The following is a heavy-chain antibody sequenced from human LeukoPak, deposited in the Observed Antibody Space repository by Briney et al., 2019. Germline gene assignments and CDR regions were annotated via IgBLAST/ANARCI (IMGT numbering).Heavy chain of an antibody. Sequence: PGGSLRLSCAASGFTFSSYGMHWVRQAPGKGLEWVAFIRYDGSNKYYADSVKGRFTISRDNSKNTLYLQMNSLRAEDTAVYYCAKDRGGSGWYNGGFDYGGQGTLVTVSS. CDR1: GFTFSSYG. CDR3: AKDRGGSGWYNGGFDY. V-gene: IGHV3-30*02. J-gene: IGHJ4*02. CDR2: IRYDGSNK. D-gene: IGHD6-19*01.